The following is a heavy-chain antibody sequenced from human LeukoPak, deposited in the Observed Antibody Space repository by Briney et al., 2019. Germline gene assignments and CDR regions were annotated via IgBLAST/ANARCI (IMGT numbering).Heavy chain of an antibody. CDR2: IYSGGST. CDR3: ARSITFSPDFDY. V-gene: IGHV3-53*01. D-gene: IGHD2/OR15-2a*01. J-gene: IGHJ4*02. CDR1: GFTVSSNY. Sequence: GGSLRLSCAASGFTVSSNYMSWVRQAPGKGLEWVSVIYSGGSTYYADSVKGRFTISRDNSKNTLYLQMNSLRAEDTAVYYCARSITFSPDFDYWGQGTLVTVSS.